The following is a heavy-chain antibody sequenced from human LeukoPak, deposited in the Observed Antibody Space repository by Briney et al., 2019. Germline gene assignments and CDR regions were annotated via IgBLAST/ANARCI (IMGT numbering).Heavy chain of an antibody. CDR2: IYYSGST. V-gene: IGHV4-59*01. J-gene: IGHJ4*02. CDR3: ARATDSGSYYTLDY. Sequence: SETLSLTCTVSGGSISSYYWSWIRQPPGKGLEWIGYIYYSGSTNYNPSLKSRVTISVDTSKNQFSLKLSSVTAADTAVYCCARATDSGSYYTLDYWGQGTLVTVSS. CDR1: GGSISSYY. D-gene: IGHD1-26*01.